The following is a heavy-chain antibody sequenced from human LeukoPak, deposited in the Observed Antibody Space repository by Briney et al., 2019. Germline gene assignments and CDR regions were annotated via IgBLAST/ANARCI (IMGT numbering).Heavy chain of an antibody. V-gene: IGHV1-46*04. CDR2: INPSGGST. J-gene: IGHJ4*02. CDR3: ARNPEDGRFSHFEY. Sequence: GASVKVSCKASAYTFTTYYIHWVRQPPGQGLEWMGKINPSGGSTSYAQKLQGRVTMTRDMSTTTVYMELSSLRSEDTAVYYCARNPEDGRFSHFEYWGRGTLVTVSS. CDR1: AYTFTTYY. D-gene: IGHD5-24*01.